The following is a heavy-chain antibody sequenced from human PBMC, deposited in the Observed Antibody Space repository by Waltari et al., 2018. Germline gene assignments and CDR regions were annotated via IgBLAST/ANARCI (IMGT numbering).Heavy chain of an antibody. D-gene: IGHD1-20*01. CDR1: GDSISSGYS. CDR2: MYHSGST. CDR3: ARDTPAPRITGATSVDY. V-gene: IGHV4-38-2*02. Sequence: QVQLQESGPGLVKPSETLSLTCDVCGDSISSGYSWGWIRPPPGKGLEWIASMYHSGSTFYNPSLKSRVTISVDTSKNQFSLKLSSVTAADTAVYYCARDTPAPRITGATSVDYWGQGTLVTVSS. J-gene: IGHJ4*02.